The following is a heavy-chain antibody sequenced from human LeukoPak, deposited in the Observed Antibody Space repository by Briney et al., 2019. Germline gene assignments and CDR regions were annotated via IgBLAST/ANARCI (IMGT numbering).Heavy chain of an antibody. CDR2: INHSGST. V-gene: IGHV4-34*01. Sequence: SETLSLTCAVYGGSFSGYYWSWIRQPPGKGLEWIGEINHSGSTNYNPSLKSRATISVDTSKNQFSLKLSSVTAADTAVYYCASDETTVTISGFYWGQGTLVTVSS. CDR1: GGSFSGYY. J-gene: IGHJ4*02. CDR3: ASDETTVTISGFY. D-gene: IGHD4-11*01.